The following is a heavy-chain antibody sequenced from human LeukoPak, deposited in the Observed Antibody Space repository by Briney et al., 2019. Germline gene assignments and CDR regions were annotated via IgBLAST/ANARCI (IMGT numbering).Heavy chain of an antibody. Sequence: GGSLRLTCAASGFTFSSYSMNWVRQAPGKGLEWVSSISSSSSYIYYADSVKGRFTISGDNAKNSLYLQMNSLRAEDTAVYYCARIGTGYYYYMDVWGKGTTVTVSS. J-gene: IGHJ6*03. CDR2: ISSSSSYI. CDR1: GFTFSSYS. D-gene: IGHD1-14*01. V-gene: IGHV3-21*01. CDR3: ARIGTGYYYYMDV.